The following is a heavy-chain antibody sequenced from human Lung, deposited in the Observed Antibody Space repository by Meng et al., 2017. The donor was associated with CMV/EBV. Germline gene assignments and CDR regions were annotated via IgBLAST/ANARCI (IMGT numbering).Heavy chain of an antibody. CDR1: GFTFRSYA. CDR3: AKDRPMYYDFWSGLDY. J-gene: IGHJ4*02. D-gene: IGHD3-3*01. V-gene: IGHV3-23*01. Sequence: GGSLRLXXAASGFTFRSYAMSWVRQAPGKGLEWVSAISGSGGSTYYADSVKGRFTISRDNSKNTLYLQMNSLRAEDTAVYYCAKDRPMYYDFWSGLDYWGRGTXVAVAS. CDR2: ISGSGGST.